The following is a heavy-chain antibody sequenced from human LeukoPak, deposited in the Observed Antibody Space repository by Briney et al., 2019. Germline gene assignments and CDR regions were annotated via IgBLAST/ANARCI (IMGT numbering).Heavy chain of an antibody. CDR2: IYHSGST. V-gene: IGHV4-30-2*01. CDR1: GGSISSGGYY. J-gene: IGHJ6*03. CDR3: VSSANYYYYMDV. D-gene: IGHD5/OR15-5a*01. Sequence: PSETLSLTCTVSGGSISSGGYYWSWIRQPPGKGLEWIGYIYHSGSTYYNPSLKSRVTISVDRSKNQFSLKLSSVTAADTAVYYCVSSANYYYYMDVWGKGTTVTVSS.